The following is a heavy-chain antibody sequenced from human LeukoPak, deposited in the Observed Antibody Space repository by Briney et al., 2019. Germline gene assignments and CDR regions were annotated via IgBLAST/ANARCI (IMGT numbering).Heavy chain of an antibody. V-gene: IGHV4-39*07. CDR1: GGSISSSSYY. CDR2: IYYSGSP. Sequence: SETLSLTCTVSGGSISSSSYYWGWIRQPPGKGLEWIGNIYYSGSPYYKPSLKSRVTISVDTSKNQFSLKLSSVTAADTAVYYCARTTVTTFYFDYWGQGTLVTVSS. J-gene: IGHJ4*02. CDR3: ARTTVTTFYFDY. D-gene: IGHD4-17*01.